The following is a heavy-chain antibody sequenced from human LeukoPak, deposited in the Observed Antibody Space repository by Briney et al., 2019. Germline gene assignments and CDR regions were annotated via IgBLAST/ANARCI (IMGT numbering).Heavy chain of an antibody. CDR3: ASGTLDYFDY. D-gene: IGHD6-13*01. CDR1: GGSISSYY. Sequence: SETLSLTCTVSGGSISSYYWSWIRQPPGKGLEWIGYIYYSGSTNYNPSLKSRVTISVDTSKNQFSLKLSSVTAADTAVYYSASGTLDYFDYWGQGTLVTVSS. J-gene: IGHJ4*02. CDR2: IYYSGST. V-gene: IGHV4-59*01.